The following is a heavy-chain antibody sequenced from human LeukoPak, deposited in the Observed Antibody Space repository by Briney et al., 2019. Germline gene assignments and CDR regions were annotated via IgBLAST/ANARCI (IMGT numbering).Heavy chain of an antibody. CDR3: ARSEPDYVWGSYRHSAQFDY. D-gene: IGHD3-16*02. J-gene: IGHJ4*02. Sequence: SETLSLTCTVSGGSISSSSYYWGWIRQPPGKGLEWIGSIYYSGSTYYNPSLKSRVTISVDTSKNQFSLKLSSVTAADTAVYYCARSEPDYVWGSYRHSAQFDYWGQGTLVTVSS. V-gene: IGHV4-39*01. CDR1: GGSISSSSYY. CDR2: IYYSGST.